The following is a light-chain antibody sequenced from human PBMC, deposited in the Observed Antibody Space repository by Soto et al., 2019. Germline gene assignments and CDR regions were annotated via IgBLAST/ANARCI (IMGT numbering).Light chain of an antibody. Sequence: QPVLTQSPSASASLGASVKLTCTLSSGHSSYIIAWHQQQPEKGPRYLMRLNNDGTYTKGDGIPDRFSGSSSGTERYLTIASLQSEDEADYYCQTWGSGSGVFGGGTKLTVL. CDR1: SGHSSYI. V-gene: IGLV4-69*01. CDR3: QTWGSGSGV. CDR2: LNNDGTY. J-gene: IGLJ2*01.